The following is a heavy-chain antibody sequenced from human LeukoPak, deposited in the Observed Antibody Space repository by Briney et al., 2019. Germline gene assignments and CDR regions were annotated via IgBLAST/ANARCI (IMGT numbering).Heavy chain of an antibody. V-gene: IGHV4-61*01. CDR2: IYYSGNT. CDR1: GGSISSGSYY. J-gene: IGHJ6*03. D-gene: IGHD1-26*01. Sequence: PSETLSLTCTVSGGSISSGSYYWSWIRQPPGKGLEWIGYIYYSGNTNYNPSLKSRVTISVDTSKNQFSLKLSSVTAADTAVYYCAGPSGRTRLVDYYYYMDVWGKGTTVTVSS. CDR3: AGPSGRTRLVDYYYYMDV.